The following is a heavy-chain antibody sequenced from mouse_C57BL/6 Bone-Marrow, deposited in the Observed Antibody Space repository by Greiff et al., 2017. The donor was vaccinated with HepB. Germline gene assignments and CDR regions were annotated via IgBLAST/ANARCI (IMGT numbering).Heavy chain of an antibody. V-gene: IGHV3-6*01. CDR2: ISYDGSN. Sequence: EVKLQESGPGLVKPSQSLSLTCSVTGYSITSGYYWNWIRQFPGNKLEWMGYISYDGSNNYNPSLKNRISITRDTSKNQFFLKLNSVTTEDTATYYCAREWRTFDYWGQGTTLTVSS. CDR3: AREWRTFDY. CDR1: GYSITSGYY. J-gene: IGHJ2*01.